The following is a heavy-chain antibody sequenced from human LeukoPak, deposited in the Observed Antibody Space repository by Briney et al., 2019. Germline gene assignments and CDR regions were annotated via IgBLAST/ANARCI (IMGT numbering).Heavy chain of an antibody. Sequence: GGSLRLSCAASGFTFDDYAMHWVRQAPGKGLEWVSGISWSSGSIGYADSVKGRFTISRDNAENSLYLQMNSLRAEDTAVYYCARDLAIRAFDYWGQGTLVTVSS. CDR3: ARDLAIRAFDY. CDR2: ISWSSGSI. V-gene: IGHV3-9*01. J-gene: IGHJ4*02. D-gene: IGHD3-10*01. CDR1: GFTFDDYA.